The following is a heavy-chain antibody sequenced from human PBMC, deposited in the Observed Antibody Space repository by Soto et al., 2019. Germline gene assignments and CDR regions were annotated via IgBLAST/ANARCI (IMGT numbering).Heavy chain of an antibody. CDR1: CGSISSGSYY. Sequence: SETLSVTCTVSCGSISSGSYYWGWIRQPPGKGLEWIGSIYYSGSTYYNPSPKSRVTISVDTSKNQFSLKLSSVTAADTAVYYCARLHLSIAARGYFYYWGQGTLVTVSS. CDR2: IYYSGST. V-gene: IGHV4-39*01. J-gene: IGHJ4*02. D-gene: IGHD6-6*01. CDR3: ARLHLSIAARGYFYY.